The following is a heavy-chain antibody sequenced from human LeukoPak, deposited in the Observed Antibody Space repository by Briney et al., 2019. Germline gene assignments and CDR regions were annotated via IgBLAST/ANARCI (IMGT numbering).Heavy chain of an antibody. CDR1: GFTFSSYG. CDR3: AKDPNYGGNSGHFDY. V-gene: IGHV3-30*18. D-gene: IGHD4-23*01. CDR2: ISYDGSNK. Sequence: GGSLRLSCAASGFTFSSYGMHWVRQAPGKGLEWVAVISYDGSNKYYAGSVKGRFTISRDNAKNSLYLQLNSLRAEDTALYYCAKDPNYGGNSGHFDYWGQGTLVTVSS. J-gene: IGHJ4*02.